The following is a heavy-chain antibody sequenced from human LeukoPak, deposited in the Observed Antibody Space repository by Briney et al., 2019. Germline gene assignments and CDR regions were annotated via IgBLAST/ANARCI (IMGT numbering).Heavy chain of an antibody. CDR1: GFTFDDYG. V-gene: IGHV3-20*01. CDR3: ARDGRHYYGSGSYYLDWFDP. CDR2: INWNGGRI. Sequence: GGSLRLSCAASGFTFDDYGMSWVRQVPGKGLEWVSGINWNGGRIGYADSVKGRFTISRDNAKNSLYLQMNNLRAEDTAFYHCARDGRHYYGSGSYYLDWFDPWGQGTLVTVSS. D-gene: IGHD3-10*01. J-gene: IGHJ5*02.